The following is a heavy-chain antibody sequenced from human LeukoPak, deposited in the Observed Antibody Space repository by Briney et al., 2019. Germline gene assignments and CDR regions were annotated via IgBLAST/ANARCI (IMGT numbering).Heavy chain of an antibody. CDR1: GGSISSGSYY. CDR3: ARCVGCSSTRHNWFDP. D-gene: IGHD2-2*01. CDR2: IYTSGST. Sequence: PSETLSLTCTVYGGSISSGSYYWSWIRQPAGKGLEWIGRIYTSGSTNYNPSLKSRVTISVDTSKNQFSLKLSSVTAADTAVYYCARCVGCSSTRHNWFDPWGQGTLVTVSS. J-gene: IGHJ5*02. V-gene: IGHV4-61*02.